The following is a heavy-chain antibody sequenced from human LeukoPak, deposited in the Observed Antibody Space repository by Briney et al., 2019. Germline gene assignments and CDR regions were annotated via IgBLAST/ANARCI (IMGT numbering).Heavy chain of an antibody. CDR3: ARGNMVRGVPSFQH. J-gene: IGHJ1*01. Sequence: GRSLRLSCAASGFTFSRYGMHWVRQAPGKGLEWVAVIRYDGSNKYYADSVKGRFTISRDNSKNTLYLQMNSLRAEDTAVYYCARGNMVRGVPSFQHWGQGTLVTVSS. CDR1: GFTFSRYG. CDR2: IRYDGSNK. D-gene: IGHD3-10*01. V-gene: IGHV3-33*01.